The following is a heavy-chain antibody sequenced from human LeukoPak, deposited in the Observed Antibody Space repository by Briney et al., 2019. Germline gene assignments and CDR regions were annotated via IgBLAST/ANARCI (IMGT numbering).Heavy chain of an antibody. J-gene: IGHJ6*02. CDR1: GYTFTSYA. V-gene: IGHV1-3*01. CDR2: INAGNGNT. D-gene: IGHD3-22*01. CDR3: ARGSYDSSGYYYYGMDV. Sequence: ASVKVSCKASGYTFTSYAMHWVRQAPGQRLEWMGWINAGNGNTKYSQKFQGRVTITRDTSASTAYMELSSLRSEDTAVYYCARGSYDSSGYYYYGMDVWGQGTTVTVSS.